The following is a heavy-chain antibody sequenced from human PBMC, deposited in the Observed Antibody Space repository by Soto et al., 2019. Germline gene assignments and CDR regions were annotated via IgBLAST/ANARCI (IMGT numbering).Heavy chain of an antibody. V-gene: IGHV1-18*01. CDR1: GYTFTSYG. CDR3: ARNSPPVDY. D-gene: IGHD2-21*01. J-gene: IGHJ4*02. CDR2: ISAYNGNT. Sequence: QVQLVQSGAEVKKPGASVKVSCKASGYTFTSYGISWVRQAPGQGLEWMGWISAYNGNTKYAQKLQGRVTMTTDTPPSKAYRDLRSRRSEDTAVYYCARNSPPVDYWAQGTLVTVSS.